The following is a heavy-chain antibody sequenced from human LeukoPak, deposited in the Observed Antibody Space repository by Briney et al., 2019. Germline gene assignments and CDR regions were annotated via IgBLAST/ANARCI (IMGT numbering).Heavy chain of an antibody. CDR2: ISGSGGST. J-gene: IGHJ6*02. V-gene: IGHV3-23*01. D-gene: IGHD5-12*01. Sequence: GGSLRLSCAASGFTFSSYAMSWGRQAPGKGLEWVSAISGSGGSTYYADSVKGRFTISRDNSKNTLYLQMNSLRAEDTAVYYCAKDLYRWLRFPYYYYYGMDVWGQGTTVTVSS. CDR3: AKDLYRWLRFPYYYYYGMDV. CDR1: GFTFSSYA.